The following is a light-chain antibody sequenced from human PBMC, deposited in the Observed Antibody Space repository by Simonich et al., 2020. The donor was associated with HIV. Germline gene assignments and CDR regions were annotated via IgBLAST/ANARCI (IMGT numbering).Light chain of an antibody. CDR1: SSNIGKNY. CDR3: GTWDSSLSAVL. Sequence: QSVLTQPPSVSAAPGQKVTISCSGSSSNIGKNYVSWYQQLPGTAPKLLIYENNKRPSGIPDRFSASKSGTSATLGITGLQTGDEADYYCGTWDSSLSAVLFGGGTKLTVL. CDR2: ENN. J-gene: IGLJ2*01. V-gene: IGLV1-51*01.